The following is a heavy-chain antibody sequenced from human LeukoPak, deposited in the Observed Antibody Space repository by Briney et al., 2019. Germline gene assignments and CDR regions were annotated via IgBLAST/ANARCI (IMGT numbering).Heavy chain of an antibody. CDR3: AKGTSSWYVSFFDY. Sequence: GGSLRLSCAASGFSFSNYNMNWVRQAPGKGLEWVSAISGSGGSTYYADSVKGRFTISRDNSKNTLYLQMNSLRAEDTAVYYCAKGTSSWYVSFFDYWGQGTLVTVSS. CDR2: ISGSGGST. J-gene: IGHJ4*02. D-gene: IGHD6-13*01. CDR1: GFSFSNYN. V-gene: IGHV3-23*01.